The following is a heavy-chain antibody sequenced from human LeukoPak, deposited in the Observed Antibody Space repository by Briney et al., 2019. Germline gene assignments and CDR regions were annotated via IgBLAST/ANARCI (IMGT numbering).Heavy chain of an antibody. CDR3: ARAPITMIVDLWVFDI. CDR1: GYTFTSYA. V-gene: IGHV7-4-1*02. Sequence: ASVKVSCKASGYTFTSYAMNWVRQAPGQGLEWMGWINTNTGNPTYAQGFTGRFVFSLDTSVSTAYLQISSLKAEDTAVYYCARAPITMIVDLWVFDIWGQGTMVTVSS. J-gene: IGHJ3*02. D-gene: IGHD3-22*01. CDR2: INTNTGNP.